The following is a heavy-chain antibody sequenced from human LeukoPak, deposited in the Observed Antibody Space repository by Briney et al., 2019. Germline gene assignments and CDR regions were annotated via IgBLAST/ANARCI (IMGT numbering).Heavy chain of an antibody. CDR2: LSGDGSST. CDR1: GFTFSTYW. D-gene: IGHD4-17*01. Sequence: GGSLRLSCVASGFTFSTYWMHWVRQAPGKGLLWVSRLSGDGSSTKYADSLKGRFTISRDNAKNTLYLQMNSLRAEDTAVYFCARASTTVPNLLDNSGQGTLVTVSS. CDR3: ARASTTVPNLLDN. J-gene: IGHJ4*02. V-gene: IGHV3-74*03.